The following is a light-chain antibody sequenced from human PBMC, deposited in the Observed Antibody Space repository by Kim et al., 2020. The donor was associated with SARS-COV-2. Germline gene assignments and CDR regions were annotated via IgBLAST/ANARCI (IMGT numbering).Light chain of an antibody. CDR3: SSWASTTSYV. V-gene: IGLV2-14*03. CDR1: RLDVGGYNY. CDR2: DVH. J-gene: IGLJ1*01. Sequence: QSALTRPASVSGSPGQSITISCTGTRLDVGGYNYVSWYQQHPGKAPKLMIYDVHNRPTGVSDRFSGSKSGNTASLTISGLQAEDEADYYCSSWASTTSYVFGTGTKVTVL.